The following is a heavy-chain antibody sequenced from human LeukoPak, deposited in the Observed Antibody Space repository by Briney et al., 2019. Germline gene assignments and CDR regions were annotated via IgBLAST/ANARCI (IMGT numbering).Heavy chain of an antibody. Sequence: GRSLRLSCAASGFTFGSYWMSWVRQAPGKGLEWVANIKQDGSEKYYVDSVKGRFTIYRDNAENSLSLQMNSLRAEDTAVYYCASAGGDSRSPLPFYYWGQGTLVTVSS. CDR1: GFTFGSYW. CDR2: IKQDGSEK. J-gene: IGHJ4*02. CDR3: ASAGGDSRSPLPFYY. V-gene: IGHV3-7*03. D-gene: IGHD6-6*01.